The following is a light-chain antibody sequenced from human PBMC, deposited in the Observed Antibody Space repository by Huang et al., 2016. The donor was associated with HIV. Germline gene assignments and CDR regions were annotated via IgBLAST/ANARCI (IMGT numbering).Light chain of an antibody. CDR3: QQYDNWPLT. V-gene: IGKV3-15*01. Sequence: ERVMTQSPATVSLSPGERATLSCRASLSVSTNLAWYQQRPGQAPRLLIYGASTRATGIPARLSGGGSGAEFTLTISSLQSEDFAVYYCQQYDNWPLTFGGGTKVQIK. CDR2: GAS. J-gene: IGKJ4*01. CDR1: LSVSTN.